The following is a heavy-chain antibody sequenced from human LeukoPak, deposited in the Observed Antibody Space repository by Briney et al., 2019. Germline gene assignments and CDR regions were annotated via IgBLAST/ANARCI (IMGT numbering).Heavy chain of an antibody. CDR2: IYHSGST. Sequence: SETLSLTCAVSGGSISSSNWWSWVRQPPGKGLEWIGEIYHSGSTNYNPSLKSQVTISVDKTKNQFSLNLSSVTATDTAVYYCARDRWELFSNYYGMDVWGQGTTVTVSS. CDR1: GGSISSSNW. D-gene: IGHD1-26*01. CDR3: ARDRWELFSNYYGMDV. J-gene: IGHJ6*02. V-gene: IGHV4-4*02.